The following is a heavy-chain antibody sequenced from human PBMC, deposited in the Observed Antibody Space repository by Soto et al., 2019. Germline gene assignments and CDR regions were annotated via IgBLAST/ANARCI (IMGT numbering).Heavy chain of an antibody. CDR1: GGSVSSGSYY. D-gene: IGHD6-19*01. CDR3: ARAIEAVSGT. V-gene: IGHV4-61*01. CDR2: FYSSGSP. Sequence: QVQLQESGPGLVKPSETLSLTCTVSGGSVSSGSYYWRWLWQPPGKGLEWSGYFYSSGSPNHNPSFQSRVTISVDTSKYQFSLKLSAVTAADTAVDYCARAIEAVSGTWGQGTLVTVSS. J-gene: IGHJ4*02.